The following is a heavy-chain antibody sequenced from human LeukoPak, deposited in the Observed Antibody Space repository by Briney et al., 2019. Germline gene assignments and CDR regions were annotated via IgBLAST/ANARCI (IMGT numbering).Heavy chain of an antibody. CDR2: IYYSGST. J-gene: IGHJ3*02. Sequence: SETLSLTCTVSGGSISSSSSYWAWIRQPPGKGLEWIGSIYYSGSTYFNPSLKSRVTISIDTSKNQFSLKLSSVTAADTAVYYCARNYGGNTMKAFDIWGLGTMVTVSP. D-gene: IGHD4-23*01. CDR1: GGSISSSSSY. CDR3: ARNYGGNTMKAFDI. V-gene: IGHV4-39*07.